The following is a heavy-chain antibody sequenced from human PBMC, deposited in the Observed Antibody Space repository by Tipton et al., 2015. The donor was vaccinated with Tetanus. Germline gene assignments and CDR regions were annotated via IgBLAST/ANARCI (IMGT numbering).Heavy chain of an antibody. CDR2: ISYSGST. J-gene: IGHJ4*02. V-gene: IGHV4-61*01. CDR3: ARANYDFPKKGPFDS. Sequence: TLSLTCTVSGGSFRSGSYYWNWIRQPPGKGLEWIGYISYSGSTNSNYSLKSRITISQDTSKNQFSLKLTSVTAADTAVYYCARANYDFPKKGPFDSWGQGTLVIVSS. CDR1: GGSFRSGSYY. D-gene: IGHD3-3*01.